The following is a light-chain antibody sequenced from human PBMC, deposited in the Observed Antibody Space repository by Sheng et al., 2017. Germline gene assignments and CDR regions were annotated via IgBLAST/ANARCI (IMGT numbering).Light chain of an antibody. V-gene: IGKV3-11*01. CDR2: DAS. CDR3: QQTYSTVWA. Sequence: EIVLTQSPATLSLSPGERATLSCRASQSVGTSLAWYQQKPGQAPRLLIFDASNRASGIPARFSGSGYGTHFTLTITNLEPEDFATYYCQQTYSTVWAFGQGTKVDIK. J-gene: IGKJ1*01. CDR1: QSVGTS.